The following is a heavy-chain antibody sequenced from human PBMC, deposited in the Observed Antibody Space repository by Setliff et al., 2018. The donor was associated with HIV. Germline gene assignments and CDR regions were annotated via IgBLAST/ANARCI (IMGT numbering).Heavy chain of an antibody. CDR2: SIPNYSVE. CDR3: ARGGRWWGPNNPSPHFYHMDL. V-gene: IGHV1-69*10. CDR1: GYRFNTYG. D-gene: IGHD2-15*01. Sequence: GASVKVSCKASGYRFNTYGISWVRQAPGQGLEWMGGSIPNYSVETQKFRDRVSIYVDQSRRTAYMELRNLRFDDTALYFCARGGRWWGPNNPSPHFYHMDLWGSGTSVTVSS. J-gene: IGHJ6*04.